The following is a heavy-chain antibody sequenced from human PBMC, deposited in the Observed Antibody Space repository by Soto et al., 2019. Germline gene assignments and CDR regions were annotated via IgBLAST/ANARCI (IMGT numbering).Heavy chain of an antibody. V-gene: IGHV3-23*01. D-gene: IGHD1-1*01. CDR2: MSGSVRTT. Sequence: GGSLRLSCVASGFTFSSHAMSWVRQAPGKGLEWVSGMSGSVRTTDYADSVKGRFTISRDNPKNTLYLQMNSLRAEDTAVYYCAGTMYPRSWGQGTLVTVSS. J-gene: IGHJ5*02. CDR1: GFTFSSHA. CDR3: AGTMYPRS.